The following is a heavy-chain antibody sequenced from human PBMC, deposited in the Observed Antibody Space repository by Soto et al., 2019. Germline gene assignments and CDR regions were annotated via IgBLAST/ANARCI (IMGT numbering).Heavy chain of an antibody. V-gene: IGHV1-24*01. CDR2: FDPRYGDT. CDR1: GNTLSQVS. D-gene: IGHD1-26*01. Sequence: ASVKVSCKVSGNTLSQVSIHWVRQSPGKGLEWMGGFDPRYGDTVYAQNFQGRVTMTEDLSTDTAYLELSGLRSEDTAEYSCTTGGRELPWAFGFWGHGSLVTVSS. CDR3: TTGGRELPWAFGF. J-gene: IGHJ4*01.